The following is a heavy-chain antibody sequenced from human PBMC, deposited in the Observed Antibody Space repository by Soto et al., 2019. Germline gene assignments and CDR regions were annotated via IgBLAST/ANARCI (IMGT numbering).Heavy chain of an antibody. CDR3: ARRGSGWYKYNWFDR. CDR1: GGTFSSYA. CDR2: IIPIFGTA. D-gene: IGHD6-19*01. Sequence: QVQLVQSGAEVKKPGSSVKVSCKASGGTFSSYAISWVRQAPGQGLEWMGGIIPIFGTANYAQKFQGRVTITADESTSTAYMELGSLRSEDTAVYYFARRGSGWYKYNWFDRWGQGTLVTVSS. V-gene: IGHV1-69*01. J-gene: IGHJ5*02.